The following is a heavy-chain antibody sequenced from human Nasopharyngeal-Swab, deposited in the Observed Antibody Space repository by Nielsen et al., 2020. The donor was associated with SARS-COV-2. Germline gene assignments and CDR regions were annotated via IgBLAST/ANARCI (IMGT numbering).Heavy chain of an antibody. CDR1: GYSFNNYA. CDR3: ARQDRSGWYVDY. CDR2: ISAYNGDT. D-gene: IGHD6-19*01. Sequence: ASVKVSCKASGYSFNNYAITWVRPAPGQGLEWLGWISAYNGDTDHAQRLQGRVTMTTETSTSTAYMELRSLRSDDTAVYYCARQDRSGWYVDYWGQGTPVTVSS. J-gene: IGHJ4*02. V-gene: IGHV1-18*01.